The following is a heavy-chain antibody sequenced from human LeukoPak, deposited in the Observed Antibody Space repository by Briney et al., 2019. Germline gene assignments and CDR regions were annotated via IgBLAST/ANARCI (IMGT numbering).Heavy chain of an antibody. D-gene: IGHD5-12*01. Sequence: PGGSLRLSCAASGFTFSSYAMHWVRQAPGKGLEYVSAISSNGGSTYYANSVKGRFTISRDNSKNTLYLQMGSLRAEDMAVYYCARGLDYPYYDSPTQDAFDIWGQGTMVTVSS. CDR2: ISSNGGST. J-gene: IGHJ3*02. V-gene: IGHV3-64*01. CDR1: GFTFSSYA. CDR3: ARGLDYPYYDSPTQDAFDI.